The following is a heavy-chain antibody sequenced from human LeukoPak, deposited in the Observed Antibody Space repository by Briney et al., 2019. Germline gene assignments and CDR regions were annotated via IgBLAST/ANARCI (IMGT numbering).Heavy chain of an antibody. CDR2: IISIVGTT. CDR3: ARGGYYYDSSGYSHLPDY. J-gene: IGHJ4*02. CDR1: GGTFSSYA. D-gene: IGHD3-22*01. Sequence: SVKVSCKASGGTFSSYAFSWVRQAPGQGLEWMGGIISIVGTTNYAQMFQGRVTITADESTSTAYMELSSLRSEDTAVYYCARGGYYYDSSGYSHLPDYWGQGTLVTVSA. V-gene: IGHV1-69*13.